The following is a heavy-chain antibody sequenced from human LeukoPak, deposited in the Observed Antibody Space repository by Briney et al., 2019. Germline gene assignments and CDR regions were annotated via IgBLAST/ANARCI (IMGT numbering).Heavy chain of an antibody. CDR2: IKQDGSEK. D-gene: IGHD2-2*01. CDR3: ARECSSTSCYGIFDY. CDR1: GFTFSSYW. V-gene: IGHV3-7*01. J-gene: IGHJ4*02. Sequence: PGGSLRLSCAASGFTFSSYWMSWVRQAPGKGLEWVANIKQDGSEKYYVDSVKGRFTISRDNAKNSLYLQMNSLRAKDTAVYYCARECSSTSCYGIFDYWGQGTLVTVSS.